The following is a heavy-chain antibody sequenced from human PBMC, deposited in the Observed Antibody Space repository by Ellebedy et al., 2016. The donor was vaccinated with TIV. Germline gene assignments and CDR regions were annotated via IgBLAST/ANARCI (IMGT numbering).Heavy chain of an antibody. CDR2: IYYSGST. D-gene: IGHD3-10*01. J-gene: IGHJ4*02. CDR3: ARVKDGSGSYHDY. Sequence: MPSETLSLTCTVSGGSISSGGYYWSWIRRHPGKGLEWIGYIYYSGSTYYNPSLKSRVTISVDTSKNQFSLKLSSVTAADTAVYYCARVKDGSGSYHDYWGQGTLVTVSS. CDR1: GGSISSGGYY. V-gene: IGHV4-31*03.